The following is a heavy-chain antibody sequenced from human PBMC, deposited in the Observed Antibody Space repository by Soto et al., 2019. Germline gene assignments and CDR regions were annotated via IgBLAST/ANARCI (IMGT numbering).Heavy chain of an antibody. CDR1: GGSFSGYS. D-gene: IGHD5-18*01. V-gene: IGHV4-34*01. CDR3: ARRYGSCFDD. CDR2: FNHSGST. Sequence: SETLSLTCAVYGGSFSGYSWSWIRQPPGKGLEWIAEFNHSGSTNYNPSLKSRVTISVDTSKNQFSLKLSSVTAADTAVDCCARRYGSCFDDWGQGTLVTVSS. J-gene: IGHJ4*02.